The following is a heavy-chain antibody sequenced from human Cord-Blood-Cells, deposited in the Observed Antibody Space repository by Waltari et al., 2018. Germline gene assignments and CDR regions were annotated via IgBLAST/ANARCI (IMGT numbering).Heavy chain of an antibody. J-gene: IGHJ3*02. D-gene: IGHD2-2*01. Sequence: QLQLQESGPGLVKPSETLSLTCTVSGGSISSSSYYWGWLRQPPGKGLAWMGSIYYSGSTYSNPSLKSRVTISVDTSKNQFSLRLSSVTAADTAVYYCARNYCSSTSCDAFDIWGQGTMVTVSS. CDR1: GGSISSSSYY. CDR2: IYYSGST. CDR3: ARNYCSSTSCDAFDI. V-gene: IGHV4-39*01.